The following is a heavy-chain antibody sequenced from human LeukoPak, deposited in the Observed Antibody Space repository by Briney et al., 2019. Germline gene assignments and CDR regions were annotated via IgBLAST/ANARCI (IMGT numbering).Heavy chain of an antibody. D-gene: IGHD3-9*01. CDR1: GNSFTSSW. V-gene: IGHV5-51*01. Sequence: GESLKISCKGSGNSFTSSWIGWVRQMPGKGLEWMGTTYPGDSDIRYSPSFQGQVTISADKSINTAYLQWSSLKASDTAMYYCARQQQIGVLRYFDWRDAFDIWGQGTMVTVSS. CDR2: TYPGDSDI. J-gene: IGHJ3*02. CDR3: ARQQQIGVLRYFDWRDAFDI.